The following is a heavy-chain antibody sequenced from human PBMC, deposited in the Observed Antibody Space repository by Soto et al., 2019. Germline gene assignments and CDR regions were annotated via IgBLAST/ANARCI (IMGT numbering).Heavy chain of an antibody. J-gene: IGHJ3*02. Sequence: ASVKVSCKASGYTFTSYAMHWVRQAPGQRLEWMGWINAGNGNKKYSQKFQGRVTITRDTSASTANMELSSLRSEDTAVYYCARALAGDAFDIWGQGTMVTVSS. CDR1: GYTFTSYA. CDR3: ARALAGDAFDI. V-gene: IGHV1-3*01. CDR2: INAGNGNK.